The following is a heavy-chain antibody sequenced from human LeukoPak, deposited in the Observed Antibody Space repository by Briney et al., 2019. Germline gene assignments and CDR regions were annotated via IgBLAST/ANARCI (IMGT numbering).Heavy chain of an antibody. CDR1: GGSISSGSYY. CDR3: ARDNGRGYYDFWSGPKRFDP. J-gene: IGHJ5*02. Sequence: PSETLSLTCTVSGGSISSGSYYWSWIRQPAGKGLEWIGRIYTSGSTNYNPSLKSRVTISVDTSKNQFSLKLSSVTAADTAVYYCARDNGRGYYDFWSGPKRFDPWGQGTLVTVSS. D-gene: IGHD3-3*01. V-gene: IGHV4-61*02. CDR2: IYTSGST.